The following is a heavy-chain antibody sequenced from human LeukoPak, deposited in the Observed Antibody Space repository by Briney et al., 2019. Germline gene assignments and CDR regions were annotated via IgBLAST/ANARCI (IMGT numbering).Heavy chain of an antibody. V-gene: IGHV1-18*01. J-gene: IGHJ6*02. D-gene: IGHD3-10*01. CDR1: GYTFTSYG. CDR3: AREGYYGSGSQGYYYYGMDV. CDR2: ISAYNGNT. Sequence: GASVKVSCKASGYTFTSYGISWVRQAPGQGLEWMGWISAYNGNTNYAQKLQGRVTMTTDTSTSTAYMELRSLRSDDTAVYYCAREGYYGSGSQGYYYYGMDVWGQGTTVTVSS.